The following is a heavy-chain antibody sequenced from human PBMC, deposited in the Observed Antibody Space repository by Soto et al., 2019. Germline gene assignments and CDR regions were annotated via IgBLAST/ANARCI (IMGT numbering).Heavy chain of an antibody. CDR1: VFTFSNFG. CDR2: ISRIGIRT. Sequence: GSLRLACGTPVFTFSNFGMGWVRQAPGKGLYWVSGISRIGIRTYYADSVKGRFTISRDNSKNTLYLQMDSLRGDDTAVYYCAKVAKCGVVVEYFDTWGQGALVTISS. CDR3: AKVAKCGVVVEYFDT. D-gene: IGHD3-3*01. V-gene: IGHV3-23*01. J-gene: IGHJ4*02.